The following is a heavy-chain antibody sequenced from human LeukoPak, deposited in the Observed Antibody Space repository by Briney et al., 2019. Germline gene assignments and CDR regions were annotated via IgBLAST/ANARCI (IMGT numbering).Heavy chain of an antibody. J-gene: IGHJ4*02. CDR2: ISGSGGST. D-gene: IGHD5-24*01. V-gene: IGHV3-23*01. CDR3: AKEGRWLQREYFDY. CDR1: GFTSSSYA. Sequence: QTGASLRLSCAASGFTSSSYAMSWRRPAPGKVLEWVSAISGSGGSTYYADSVKGRFTISRDNSKNTLYLQMNSLRAEDTAVYYCAKEGRWLQREYFDYWGQGTLVTVSS.